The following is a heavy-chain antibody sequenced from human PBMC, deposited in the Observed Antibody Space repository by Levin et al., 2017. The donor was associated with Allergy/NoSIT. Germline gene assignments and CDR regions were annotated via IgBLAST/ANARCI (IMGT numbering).Heavy chain of an antibody. CDR2: IINSGVGT. J-gene: IGHJ4*02. D-gene: IGHD6-19*01. Sequence: PGGSLRLSCAASGFTFNNYAMSWVRQAPGKGLGWVSAIINSGVGTYYADSVKGRFTISRDNSKNTMYLQMNSLRAEDTAVYFCAKDAIRGSDQPYYFDYWGQGTLVTASS. CDR3: AKDAIRGSDQPYYFDY. CDR1: GFTFNNYA. V-gene: IGHV3-23*01.